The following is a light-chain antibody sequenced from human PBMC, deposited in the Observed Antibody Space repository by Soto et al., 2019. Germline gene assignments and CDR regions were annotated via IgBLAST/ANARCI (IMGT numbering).Light chain of an antibody. Sequence: IELTQSPSSLSASVGDSVTITSPASQGISSHLAWYQQRPGKAPKRLIYAASTLQTGVPSRFSGGGSGTDFTLTLSSLQPEDFATYYYQQVNSFPSTFGPGTRLEI. J-gene: IGKJ5*01. CDR1: QGISSH. CDR2: AAS. V-gene: IGKV1-9*01. CDR3: QQVNSFPST.